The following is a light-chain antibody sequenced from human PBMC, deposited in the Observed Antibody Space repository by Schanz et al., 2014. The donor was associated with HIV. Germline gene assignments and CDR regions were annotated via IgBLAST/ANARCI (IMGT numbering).Light chain of an antibody. CDR1: QSVSTTS. CDR2: GAS. Sequence: EIVLMQSPGTVALSPGDRITLTCRASQSVSTTSLAWYLHKPGQSPRLLIYGASFRAAGIPDRFSGSGAGTYFTLTISRLEPEDFGVYYCQQYGSSPLTFGPGSKLDVK. CDR3: QQYGSSPLT. V-gene: IGKV3-20*01. J-gene: IGKJ3*01.